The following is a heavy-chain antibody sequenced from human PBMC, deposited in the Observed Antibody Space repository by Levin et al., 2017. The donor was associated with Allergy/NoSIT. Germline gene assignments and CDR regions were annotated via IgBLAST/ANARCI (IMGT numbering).Heavy chain of an antibody. Sequence: GESLKISCAASGFTFSSYAMIWVRQAPGRGLEWVSAISGSGGSTYYADSVEGRFTISRDNSKNTVYLQMNRLRAEDSALYYCAKELGDYGDNSQNWFDPWGQGTLVTVSS. D-gene: IGHD4-23*01. V-gene: IGHV3-23*01. CDR1: GFTFSSYA. J-gene: IGHJ5*02. CDR3: AKELGDYGDNSQNWFDP. CDR2: ISGSGGST.